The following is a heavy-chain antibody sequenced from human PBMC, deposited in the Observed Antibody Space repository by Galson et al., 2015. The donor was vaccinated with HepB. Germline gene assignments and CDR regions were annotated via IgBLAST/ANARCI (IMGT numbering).Heavy chain of an antibody. CDR2: ISASGGGT. V-gene: IGHV3-23*01. D-gene: IGHD2-15*01. CDR3: AKGPRLL. J-gene: IGHJ4*02. CDR1: GFTFSNYV. Sequence: SLRLSCAAFGFTFSNYVMFWVRQAPGKGLEWVSGISASGGGTFHADSVKGRFAISRDNSKNTLYLQMSGLRAEDTAVYYCAKGPRLLWGQGTQVTVSS.